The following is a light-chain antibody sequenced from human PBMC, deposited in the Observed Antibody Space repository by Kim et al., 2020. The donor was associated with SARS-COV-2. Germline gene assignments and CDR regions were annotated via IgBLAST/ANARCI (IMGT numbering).Light chain of an antibody. CDR2: SNS. J-gene: IGLJ3*02. CDR1: RSNIGSNY. CDR3: AAWDDSLSIWV. Sequence: GQRVTISCSGNRSNIGSNYVYWYQQLPGTAPKLLIYSNSQRPSGVPDRFSGSKSGTSASLAISGLRSEDEADYYCAAWDDSLSIWVFGGGTKVTVL. V-gene: IGLV1-47*02.